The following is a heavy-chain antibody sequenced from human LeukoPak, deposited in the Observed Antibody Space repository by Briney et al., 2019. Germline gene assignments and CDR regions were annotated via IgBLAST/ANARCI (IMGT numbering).Heavy chain of an antibody. CDR1: GFTFSSYA. CDR2: ISGSGGST. Sequence: PGGSLRLSCAASGFTFSSYAMSWVRQAPGKGLEWVSAISGSGGSTYYADSVKGRFTISRDNSKNTLYLQMNSLRAEDTAVYYCATLGYCSGGSCYRTEYYYGMDVWGQGTTVTVSS. J-gene: IGHJ6*02. D-gene: IGHD2-15*01. CDR3: ATLGYCSGGSCYRTEYYYGMDV. V-gene: IGHV3-23*01.